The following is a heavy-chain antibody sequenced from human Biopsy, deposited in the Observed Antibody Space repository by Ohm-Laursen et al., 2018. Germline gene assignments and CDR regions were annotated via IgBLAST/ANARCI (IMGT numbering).Heavy chain of an antibody. CDR3: ARGRRHCSGTCSRWYFDL. J-gene: IGHJ2*01. CDR2: INPKSGAT. D-gene: IGHD2-2*01. Sequence: VASVKVFCKPSGYTFTAFSVHWLRQAPGQGLEWMGWINPKSGATDYPQNFQGRVSMTRDTSISTAYMDLSRLRSDDTAVYYCARGRRHCSGTCSRWYFDLWGRGTLVTVSS. V-gene: IGHV1-2*02. CDR1: GYTFTAFS.